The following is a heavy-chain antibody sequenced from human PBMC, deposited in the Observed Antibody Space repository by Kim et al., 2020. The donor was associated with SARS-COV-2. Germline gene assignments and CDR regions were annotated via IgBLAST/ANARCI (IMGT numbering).Heavy chain of an antibody. Sequence: YYADSVEGRFTISRDNSKNSLFLQMNSLRVEDSALYYCAKEKWGEQWLVESWGQGTLVIVSS. J-gene: IGHJ5*02. D-gene: IGHD6-19*01. V-gene: IGHV3-43D*03. CDR3: AKEKWGEQWLVES.